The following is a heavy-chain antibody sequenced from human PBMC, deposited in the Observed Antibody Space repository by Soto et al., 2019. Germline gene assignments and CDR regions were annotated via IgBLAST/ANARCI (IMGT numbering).Heavy chain of an antibody. J-gene: IGHJ4*02. CDR1: GGSISSSSYY. Sequence: QLQLQESGPGLVKPSETLSLTYTVSGGSISSSSYYWGWIRQPPGKGLEWIGSIYYSGCTYYNPSLKSRVTISVDTSKNQFSLKLSSVTAAVTAVYYCARHGGSGVDYWGQGTLVTVSS. V-gene: IGHV4-39*01. CDR3: ARHGGSGVDY. D-gene: IGHD6-19*01. CDR2: IYYSGCT.